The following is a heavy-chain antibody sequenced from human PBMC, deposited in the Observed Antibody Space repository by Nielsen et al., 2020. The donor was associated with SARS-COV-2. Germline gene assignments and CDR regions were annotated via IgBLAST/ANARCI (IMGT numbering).Heavy chain of an antibody. Sequence: ASVKVSCKASGYTFTSYAMHWVRQAPGQRLEWMGWINAGNGNTKYSQKFQGRVTITRDTSASTAYMELSSLRSEDTAVYYCARVYGGSYYFFDYWGQGTLVTVSS. CDR3: ARVYGGSYYFFDY. V-gene: IGHV1-3*01. J-gene: IGHJ4*02. CDR2: INAGNGNT. D-gene: IGHD1-26*01. CDR1: GYTFTSYA.